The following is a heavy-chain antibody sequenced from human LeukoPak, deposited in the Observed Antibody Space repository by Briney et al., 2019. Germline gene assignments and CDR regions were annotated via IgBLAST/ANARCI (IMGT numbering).Heavy chain of an antibody. Sequence: SGPALVKPTQTLTLTCTFSGFSLSTSGMRVSWIRQPPGKALEWLARIDWDDDKLYTTSLETRLTISKDTSKNQVVLTMTNMDPVDSATYYCARTTYSSTWSSFDYWGQGTLVTVSS. D-gene: IGHD6-13*01. CDR1: GFSLSTSGMR. CDR2: IDWDDDK. J-gene: IGHJ4*02. V-gene: IGHV2-70*04. CDR3: ARTTYSSTWSSFDY.